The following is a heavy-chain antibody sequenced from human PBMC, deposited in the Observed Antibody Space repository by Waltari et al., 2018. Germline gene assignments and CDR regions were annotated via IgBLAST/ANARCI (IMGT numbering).Heavy chain of an antibody. V-gene: IGHV4-34*01. Sequence: QAQLHQWGAGLLKPSETLSLTCAVAGGSFSGYFWSWIRQSPGKGLEWIGEINRDGTANANPPRKGLVGRSVDTVKSQISLSLSAVTAADAAVYYCARVGDYHGSGRFGLDVWCRGTRVTVSS. CDR3: ARVGDYHGSGRFGLDV. J-gene: IGHJ6*02. D-gene: IGHD3-10*01. CDR1: GGSFSGYF. CDR2: INRDGTA.